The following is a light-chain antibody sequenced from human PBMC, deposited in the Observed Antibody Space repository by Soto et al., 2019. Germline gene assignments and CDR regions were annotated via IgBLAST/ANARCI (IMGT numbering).Light chain of an antibody. J-gene: IGKJ2*01. V-gene: IGKV1-33*01. CDR3: QHCFTVPYT. Sequence: DIQMTQSPSSLSASVGDRITITCQASQDIRNRLNWYHQKPGKAPNLLIYDASHLAAEVPSGFSGSGSGTDFTVTIRTLQPEDIGTYYCQHCFTVPYTFGKGTKL. CDR2: DAS. CDR1: QDIRNR.